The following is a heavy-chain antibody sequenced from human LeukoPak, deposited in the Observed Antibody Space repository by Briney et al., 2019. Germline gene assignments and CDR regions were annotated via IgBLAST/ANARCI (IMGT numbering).Heavy chain of an antibody. CDR2: FNHSGST. CDR3: ARAEDIVVVPAAKKGAYDY. D-gene: IGHD2-2*01. Sequence: SETLSLTCAVYGGSFSGYYWSWVRQPPGKGLEWIGEFNHSGSTNYNPSIKSRVTISVDTSKNQFSLKLSSVTAADTAVYYCARAEDIVVVPAAKKGAYDYWGQGTLVTVSS. CDR1: GGSFSGYY. J-gene: IGHJ4*02. V-gene: IGHV4-34*01.